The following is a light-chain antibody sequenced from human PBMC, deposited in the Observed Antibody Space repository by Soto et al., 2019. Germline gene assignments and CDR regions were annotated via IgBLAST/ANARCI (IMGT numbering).Light chain of an antibody. Sequence: DIQMTQSPATLSASLGDRVTITCRASQTINRLLAWYQQKPRQAPKLLIYDGSTLQSGVPARFSGSGSGTEFILTISRLQPDDVATYYCQQYNALWYTFGQGTKV. J-gene: IGKJ2*01. CDR3: QQYNALWYT. CDR2: DGS. V-gene: IGKV1-5*01. CDR1: QTINRL.